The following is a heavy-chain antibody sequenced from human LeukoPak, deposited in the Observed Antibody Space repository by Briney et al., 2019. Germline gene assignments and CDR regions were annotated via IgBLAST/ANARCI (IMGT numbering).Heavy chain of an antibody. V-gene: IGHV3-43*02. CDR1: GFTFDDYA. Sequence: GGSLRLSCAASGFTFDDYAMHWVRQAAGKGLEWVALISGDGGSTYYADSVKGRFTISRDNSKNSLYLQMNSLRTEDTALYYCSKGKLRFSRRGWFDPWGQGTLVTVSS. CDR2: ISGDGGST. CDR3: SKGKLRFSRRGWFDP. J-gene: IGHJ5*02. D-gene: IGHD3-3*01.